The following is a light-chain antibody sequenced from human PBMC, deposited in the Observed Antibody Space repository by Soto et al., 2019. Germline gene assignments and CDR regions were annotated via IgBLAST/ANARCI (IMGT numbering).Light chain of an antibody. CDR3: QQFNRFPLT. CDR2: DAS. CDR1: QDIGSA. J-gene: IGKJ4*01. Sequence: IPLTHSPSSLSASVGDRATITCRAGQDIGSALAWYQQRPGKAPKLLLYDASNLAAGVPYRFSGSGSGTDFTLTISSLQPDDVATYYCQQFNRFPLTFGGGTKVQIK. V-gene: IGKV1-13*02.